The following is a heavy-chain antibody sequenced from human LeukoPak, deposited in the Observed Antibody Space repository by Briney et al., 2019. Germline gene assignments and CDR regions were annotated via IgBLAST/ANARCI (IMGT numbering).Heavy chain of an antibody. CDR1: GFTVSSNY. CDR2: IYSGGST. Sequence: PGGSLRLSCAASGFTVSSNYMSWVRQAPGRGLEWVSVIYSGGSTYYADSVKGRFTISRDNSKNTLFLQMNSLRAGDTAVYYCARMAGYCSGGSYCSFAFDIWGQGTMVTVSS. CDR3: ARMAGYCSGGSYCSFAFDI. V-gene: IGHV3-66*01. D-gene: IGHD2-15*01. J-gene: IGHJ3*02.